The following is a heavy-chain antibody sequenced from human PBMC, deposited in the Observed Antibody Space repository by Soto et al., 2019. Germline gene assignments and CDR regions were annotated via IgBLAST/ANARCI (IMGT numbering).Heavy chain of an antibody. D-gene: IGHD6-19*01. J-gene: IGHJ4*02. CDR1: GFTFSSYS. V-gene: IGHV3-21*01. CDR2: ISSSSSYI. Sequence: EVQLVESGGGLVKPGGSLRLSCAASGFTFSSYSMNWVRQAPGKGLEWVSSISSSSSYIYYADTVKGRFTISRDNAKNSLYLQINSLRAEETAVYYCARDKRRSGWYEDYWGQGTLVTVSS. CDR3: ARDKRRSGWYEDY.